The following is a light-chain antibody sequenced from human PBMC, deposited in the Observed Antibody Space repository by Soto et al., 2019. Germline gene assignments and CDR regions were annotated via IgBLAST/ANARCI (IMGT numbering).Light chain of an antibody. V-gene: IGKV3-11*01. CDR3: QERSNWPPEYS. CDR2: DAS. CDR1: QSVGIY. J-gene: IGKJ2*03. Sequence: EIVLTQSPATLFLSPGERATLSCRASQSVGIYLAWYQQKPGQAPKLLVYDASNRAAGIPVRFSGSGSGTDFTLSISNLEPEDFAVYYCQERSNWPPEYSFGQGTKLDIK.